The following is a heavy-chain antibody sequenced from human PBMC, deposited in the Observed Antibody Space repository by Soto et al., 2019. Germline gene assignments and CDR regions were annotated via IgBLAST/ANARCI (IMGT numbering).Heavy chain of an antibody. CDR3: ARRGTYQWGHFDY. CDR2: ISGSGDEI. V-gene: IGHV3-23*01. CDR1: GFIFRNQA. D-gene: IGHD2-8*01. J-gene: IGHJ4*02. Sequence: EVQLLESGGGLVQPGGSMRLYCAASGFIFRNQAMCWVRQGRGKGLEFVSCISGSGDEIFFLDSVKGRFAISRDNSENTLYLQMSSLRAEDTAVYYCARRGTYQWGHFDYWGQGVQVTVSS.